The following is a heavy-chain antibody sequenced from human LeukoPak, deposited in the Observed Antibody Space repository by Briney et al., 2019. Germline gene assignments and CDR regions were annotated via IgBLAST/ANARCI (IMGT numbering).Heavy chain of an antibody. Sequence: GTSVKVSCKASGFTFTGSAMQRVRQARGQRLEWIGWIVVGSGNTNYAQKFQERVTITRDMSTSTAYMELSSLRSEDTAVYYCAAGYYRPRYFDLWGRGTLVTVSS. J-gene: IGHJ2*01. D-gene: IGHD3-10*01. CDR2: IVVGSGNT. CDR3: AAGYYRPRYFDL. V-gene: IGHV1-58*02. CDR1: GFTFTGSA.